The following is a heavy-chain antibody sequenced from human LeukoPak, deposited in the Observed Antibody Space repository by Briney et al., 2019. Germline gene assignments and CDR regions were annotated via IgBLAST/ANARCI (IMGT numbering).Heavy chain of an antibody. Sequence: GGSLRLSCAASGFTFSSYAMSWVRQAPGKGLEWVSAISGSGGSTYYADSVKGRFTISRDNSKNTLYLQMNSLRAEDTAVYYCASVRIVVVTAAPDYAFDIWGQGTMVTVSS. J-gene: IGHJ3*02. V-gene: IGHV3-23*01. CDR2: ISGSGGST. CDR1: GFTFSSYA. D-gene: IGHD2-2*01. CDR3: ASVRIVVVTAAPDYAFDI.